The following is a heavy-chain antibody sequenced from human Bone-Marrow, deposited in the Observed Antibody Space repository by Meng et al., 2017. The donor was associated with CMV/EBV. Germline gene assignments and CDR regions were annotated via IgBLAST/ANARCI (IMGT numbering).Heavy chain of an antibody. V-gene: IGHV3-30*02. CDR2: IRYDGSNK. CDR3: ATGPIAAAGTEY. J-gene: IGHJ4*02. D-gene: IGHD6-13*01. CDR1: GFRFNSYA. Sequence: GESLKISCTASGFRFNSYAMHWVRQAPGKGLEWVAFIRYDGSNKYYADSVKGRFTISRDNSKNTLYLQMNSLRAEDTAVYYCATGPIAAAGTEYWGQGTLVTVSS.